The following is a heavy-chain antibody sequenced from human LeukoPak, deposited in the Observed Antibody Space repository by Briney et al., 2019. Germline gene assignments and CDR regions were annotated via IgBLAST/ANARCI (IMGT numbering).Heavy chain of an antibody. V-gene: IGHV3-53*01. D-gene: IGHD3-9*01. J-gene: IGHJ4*02. CDR3: VKTTTSYYYDC. Sequence: GGSLRLSCAASGFTVSTNYMSWVRQVPRKGLEWVSVIYSGGNTYYADSVKGRFTISRDNSKNTLYLQMSSLRAEDTAVYYCVKTTTSYYYDCWGQGTLVTVSS. CDR1: GFTVSTNY. CDR2: IYSGGNT.